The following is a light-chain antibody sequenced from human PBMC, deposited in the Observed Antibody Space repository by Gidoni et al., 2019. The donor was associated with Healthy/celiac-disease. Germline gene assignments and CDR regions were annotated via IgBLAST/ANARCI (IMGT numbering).Light chain of an antibody. J-gene: IGKJ1*01. CDR2: DAS. V-gene: IGKV1-33*01. CDR1: QDISNY. CDR3: QQYDNLPPGWT. Sequence: DIQMTQSPSSLSASVGDRVTITCQASQDISNYLNWYQQKPGKAPKLLIYDASNLETGVPSRFSGSGSGTDFTFTISSLQPEDIVTYYCQQYDNLPPGWTFGQGTKVEIK.